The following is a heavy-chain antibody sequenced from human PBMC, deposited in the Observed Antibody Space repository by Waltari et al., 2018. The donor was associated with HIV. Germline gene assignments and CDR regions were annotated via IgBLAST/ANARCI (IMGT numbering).Heavy chain of an antibody. CDR1: GGSFSGYY. CDR3: ARSHPLLNWFDP. V-gene: IGHV4-34*01. Sequence: QVQLQQWGAGLLKPSETLSLTCAVYGGSFSGYYWSWIRQPPGKGLEWIGEINHSGSTNYNPSLKSRVTISVDTSKNQFSLKLSSVTAADTAVYYCARSHPLLNWFDPWGQGTLVTVST. J-gene: IGHJ5*02. CDR2: INHSGST.